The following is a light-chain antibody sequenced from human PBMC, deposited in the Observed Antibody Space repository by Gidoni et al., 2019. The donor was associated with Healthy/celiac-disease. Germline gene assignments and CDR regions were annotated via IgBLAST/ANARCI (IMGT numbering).Light chain of an antibody. CDR3: QQYNNWPWT. J-gene: IGKJ1*01. CDR2: GAS. Sequence: EIVMTQSPATLSVSPGERATLSCRANQSVSSNLAWYQQKPGQAPRLLIYGASTRATVIPARFSGSGSGTEFTLTISSLQSEDFAVYYCQQYNNWPWTFGQGTKVEIK. V-gene: IGKV3-15*01. CDR1: QSVSSN.